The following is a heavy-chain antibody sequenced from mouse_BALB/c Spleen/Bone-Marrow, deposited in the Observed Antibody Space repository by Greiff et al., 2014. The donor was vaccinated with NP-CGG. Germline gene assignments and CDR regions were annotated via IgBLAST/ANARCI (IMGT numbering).Heavy chain of an antibody. CDR2: ISSGGSYT. V-gene: IGHV5-9-4*01. D-gene: IGHD1-1*01. CDR3: ARDGYGSSD. CDR1: GFTFSTYA. Sequence: DVMLVESGGVLVKPGGSLKLSCAASGFTFSTYAMSWVRQSPEKRLEWVAEISSGGSYTYYPDTVTGRFTISRDNANNTLYLEMSSLRSEDTAMYYCARDGYGSSDWGQGTLVTVSA. J-gene: IGHJ3*01.